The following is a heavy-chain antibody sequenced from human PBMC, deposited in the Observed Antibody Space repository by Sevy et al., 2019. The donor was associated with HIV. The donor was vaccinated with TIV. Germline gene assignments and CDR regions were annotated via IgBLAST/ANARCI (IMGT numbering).Heavy chain of an antibody. J-gene: IGHJ3*02. D-gene: IGHD3-22*01. Sequence: GGSLGLSCAASGFTFSDYYMSWIRQAPGKGLEWVSYISRSSSTIYYADSVKGGFTNSRDNAKNSLYLQMNSLRAEDTAVYYWARDRYSLIVVGPPDAFDIWGRGTMVTVSS. CDR1: GFTFSDYY. CDR3: ARDRYSLIVVGPPDAFDI. V-gene: IGHV3-11*01. CDR2: ISRSSSTI.